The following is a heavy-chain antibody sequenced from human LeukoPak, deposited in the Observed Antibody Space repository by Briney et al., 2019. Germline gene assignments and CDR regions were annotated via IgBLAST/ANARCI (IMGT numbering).Heavy chain of an antibody. D-gene: IGHD5-12*01. Sequence: PGGSLRLSCAASGFTFSSYSMNWVRQAPGKGLEWVSYISSDSSTIYYADSVKGRSTISRDNGKNSLYLEMNSLRADDTAVYYCARDRGYDYLNYWGQGTLVTVSS. CDR2: ISSDSSTI. CDR3: ARDRGYDYLNY. V-gene: IGHV3-48*01. CDR1: GFTFSSYS. J-gene: IGHJ4*02.